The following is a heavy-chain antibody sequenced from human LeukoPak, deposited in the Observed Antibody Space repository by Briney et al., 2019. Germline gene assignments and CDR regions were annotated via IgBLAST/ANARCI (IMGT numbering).Heavy chain of an antibody. J-gene: IGHJ3*02. CDR2: ISGGGSGT. CDR3: AKAVGSSGYFSRDPFDI. V-gene: IGHV3-23*01. CDR1: GFTFSSYA. D-gene: IGHD3-22*01. Sequence: GGSLRLSCAPSGFTFSSYAMSWVRQAPGKGLEWVAVISGGGSGTYYADSVRGRFTISRDNSKNTVYLQMNSLRAEDTAIYYCAKAVGSSGYFSRDPFDIWGQGTMVTVSS.